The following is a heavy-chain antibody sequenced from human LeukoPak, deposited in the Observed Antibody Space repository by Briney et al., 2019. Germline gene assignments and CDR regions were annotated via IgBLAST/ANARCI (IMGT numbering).Heavy chain of an antibody. CDR1: GFTFSSYW. CDR3: AKDGQLGGSSWFTLYFDF. D-gene: IGHD6-13*01. Sequence: GGSLRLSCAASGFTFSSYWMDWVRQAPGKGLEWVANIKQDGSEKYYVDSVKGRFTISRDNSKNTLYLQMNSLRPEDTAVYYCAKDGQLGGSSWFTLYFDFWGQGTLVTVSS. V-gene: IGHV3-7*01. CDR2: IKQDGSEK. J-gene: IGHJ4*02.